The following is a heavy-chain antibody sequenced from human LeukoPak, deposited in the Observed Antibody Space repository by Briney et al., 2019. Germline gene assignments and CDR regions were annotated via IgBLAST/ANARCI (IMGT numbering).Heavy chain of an antibody. V-gene: IGHV3-30*18. CDR1: GITFSSYG. J-gene: IGHJ4*02. Sequence: GRSLRPSGRASGITFSSYGMHWCRQAPGKGREWVAVVSFDGSDKYYADSVKGRFTISRDNSKNTLYLHMNRLRAEDTAVYYCAKDPYTYGFTGDYWGQGTLVTVSS. D-gene: IGHD5-18*01. CDR2: VSFDGSDK. CDR3: AKDPYTYGFTGDY.